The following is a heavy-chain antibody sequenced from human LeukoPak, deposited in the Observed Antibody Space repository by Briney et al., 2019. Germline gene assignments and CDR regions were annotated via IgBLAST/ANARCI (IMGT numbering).Heavy chain of an antibody. J-gene: IGHJ4*02. Sequence: GRSLRLSCAASGFTFSSYAMHWVRQPPGKGLEWVSYISSSSNNINYADSVRGRFTISRDNAKNSLYLQMNSLRAEDTAVYYCASRGSLVDIVATTPPADYWGQGTLVTVSS. V-gene: IGHV3-48*04. CDR1: GFTFSSYA. D-gene: IGHD5-12*01. CDR2: ISSSSNNI. CDR3: ASRGSLVDIVATTPPADY.